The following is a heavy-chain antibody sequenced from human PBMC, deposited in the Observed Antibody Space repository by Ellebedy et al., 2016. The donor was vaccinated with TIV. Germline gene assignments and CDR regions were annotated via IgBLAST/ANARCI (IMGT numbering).Heavy chain of an antibody. D-gene: IGHD3-10*01. CDR1: GGSISSYY. J-gene: IGHJ3*02. Sequence: PSETLSLTCTVSGGSISSYYWSWIRQPPGKGLEWIGYIYYSGSTNYNPSLKSRVTISVDTSKNQFPLKLSSVTAADTAVYYCARRYYHDAFDIWGQGTMVTVSS. CDR2: IYYSGST. V-gene: IGHV4-59*08. CDR3: ARRYYHDAFDI.